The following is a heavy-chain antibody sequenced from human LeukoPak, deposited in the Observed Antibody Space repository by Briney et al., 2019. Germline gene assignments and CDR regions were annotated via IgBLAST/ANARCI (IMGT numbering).Heavy chain of an antibody. CDR1: GGSISSYY. J-gene: IGHJ4*02. V-gene: IGHV4-59*08. CDR2: IYYSGST. D-gene: IGHD3-22*01. Sequence: KPSETLSLTCTVSGGSISSYYWNWIRQPPGKGPEWIGYIYYSGSTNYNPSLESRVTISVDTSKNQISLRLSSVTAADTAVYHCARGFYDSRGYSTPFDHWGQGTLVTVSP. CDR3: ARGFYDSRGYSTPFDH.